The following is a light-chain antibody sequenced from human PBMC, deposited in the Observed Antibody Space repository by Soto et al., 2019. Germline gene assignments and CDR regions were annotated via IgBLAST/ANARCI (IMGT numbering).Light chain of an antibody. CDR1: QNIRSR. Sequence: DFQMTQSPSTLSSSVGDRVTITCRASQNIRSRLAWFQQKPGKAPKFLIYDASNLESGVPSRFSGSGSGTEFTLTISSLQPDDFATYYCQQYSSYWTSGQGTKVDIK. CDR2: DAS. CDR3: QQYSSYWT. J-gene: IGKJ1*01. V-gene: IGKV1-5*01.